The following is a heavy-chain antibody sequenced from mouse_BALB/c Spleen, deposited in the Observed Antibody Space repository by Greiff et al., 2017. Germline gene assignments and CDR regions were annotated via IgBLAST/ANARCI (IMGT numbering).Heavy chain of an antibody. CDR2: IWSGGST. J-gene: IGHJ1*01. V-gene: IGHV2-2*02. Sequence: VKLMESGPGLVQPSQSLSITCTVSGFSLTSYGVHWVRQSPGKGLEWLGVIWSGGSTDYNAAFISRLSISKDNSKSQVFFKMNSLQANDTAIYYCARNWGLRRYFDVWGAGTTVTVSS. CDR3: ARNWGLRRYFDV. D-gene: IGHD2-4*01. CDR1: GFSLTSYG.